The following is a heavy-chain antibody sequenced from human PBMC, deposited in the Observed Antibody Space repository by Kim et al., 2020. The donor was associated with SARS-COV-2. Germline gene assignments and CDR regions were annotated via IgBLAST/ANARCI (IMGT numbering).Heavy chain of an antibody. V-gene: IGHV4-59*08. CDR2: IYYSGST. Sequence: SPPCTVSGGSISRYYWSWIRQPPGKGLEWIGYIYYSGSTNYNPSLKSRVTISVDTSKNQLSLKLTSVTAADTGVYYCARGAAGGTLSWFDNW. CDR1: GGSISRYY. CDR3: ARGAAGGTLSWFDN. D-gene: IGHD6-13*01. J-gene: IGHJ3*02.